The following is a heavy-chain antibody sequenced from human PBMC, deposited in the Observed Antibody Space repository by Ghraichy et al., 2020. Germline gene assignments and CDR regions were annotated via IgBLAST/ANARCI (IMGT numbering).Heavy chain of an antibody. Sequence: GGSLRLSCAASGFTVTNNYLGWVRQAPGRGLQWVSVIYRDGSTYYGDSVKGRFTVSRDISKNTLYLQMNSLRAEDTAFYYCARGRDGYGDFDFWGQGTLVTVSS. CDR2: IYRDGST. CDR3: ARGRDGYGDFDF. J-gene: IGHJ4*02. D-gene: IGHD5-12*01. CDR1: GFTVTNNY. V-gene: IGHV3-53*01.